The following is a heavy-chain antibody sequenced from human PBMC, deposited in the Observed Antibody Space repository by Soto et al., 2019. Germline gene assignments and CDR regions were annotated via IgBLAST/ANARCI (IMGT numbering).Heavy chain of an antibody. Sequence: QVHLVQSGAEVKKPGTSVKVSCEVSGGTFSNYAITWVRQAPGQVLEWLGGAIPVYGSTNYAQKFQGRVTITAGESATTTFMELSSLRSDDTAVYYCARRGVANSRDAFDIWGQGPLVTVS. CDR1: GGTFSNYA. D-gene: IGHD1-26*01. V-gene: IGHV1-69*01. J-gene: IGHJ3*02. CDR3: ARRGVANSRDAFDI. CDR2: AIPVYGST.